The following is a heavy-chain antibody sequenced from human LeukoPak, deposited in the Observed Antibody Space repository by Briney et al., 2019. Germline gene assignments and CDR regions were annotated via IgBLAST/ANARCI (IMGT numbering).Heavy chain of an antibody. CDR1: GYTFTGYY. Sequence: ASVKVSCKASGYTFTGYYMHWVRQAPGQGLEWMGWINPNSGGTNYAQKFQGRVTMTRDTSISTAYMELSRLRSDDTAVYYCARARPIAAPGHLTSWGQGTLVTVSS. J-gene: IGHJ5*02. CDR2: INPNSGGT. D-gene: IGHD6-13*01. CDR3: ARARPIAAPGHLTS. V-gene: IGHV1-2*02.